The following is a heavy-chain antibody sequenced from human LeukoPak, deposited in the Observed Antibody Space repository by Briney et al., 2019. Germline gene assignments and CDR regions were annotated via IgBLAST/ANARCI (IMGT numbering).Heavy chain of an antibody. V-gene: IGHV3-23*01. Sequence: QPGGSLRLSCAASGFTFSSYAMSWVRQAPGKGLEWVSAISGSGGSTYYADSVKGRFTISRDNSKNTLYLQMNSLRAEDTAVYYCAKSGIAAAGTGDYYYYMDVWGKGTTVTISS. D-gene: IGHD6-13*01. CDR1: GFTFSSYA. CDR3: AKSGIAAAGTGDYYYYMDV. J-gene: IGHJ6*03. CDR2: ISGSGGST.